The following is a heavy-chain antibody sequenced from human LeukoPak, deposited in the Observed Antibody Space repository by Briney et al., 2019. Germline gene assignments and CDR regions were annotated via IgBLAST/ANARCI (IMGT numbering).Heavy chain of an antibody. CDR3: ASPIWLQPGGEDDDY. Sequence: GGSLRLSCAASGFTFCSYGMHWVRQAPGKGLEWVAFIRYDGSNKYYADSAKGRFTISRDNSKNTLYLQMNSLRAEDTAVYYCASPIWLQPGGEDDDYWGQGTLVTVSS. J-gene: IGHJ4*02. CDR1: GFTFCSYG. V-gene: IGHV3-30*02. D-gene: IGHD5-24*01. CDR2: IRYDGSNK.